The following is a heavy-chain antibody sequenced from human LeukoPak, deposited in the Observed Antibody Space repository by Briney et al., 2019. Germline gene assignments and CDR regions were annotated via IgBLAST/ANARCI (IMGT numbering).Heavy chain of an antibody. CDR2: IYHSGST. CDR3: ARDRHDSSGYYYNGVYYFDY. CDR1: GYSISSGYY. Sequence: SETLSLTCTVSGYSISSGYYWGWIRQPPGKGLEWIGSIYHSGSTYYNPSLKSRVTISVDTSKNQFSLKLSSVTAADTAVYYCARDRHDSSGYYYNGVYYFDYWGQGTLVTVSS. D-gene: IGHD3-22*01. J-gene: IGHJ4*02. V-gene: IGHV4-38-2*02.